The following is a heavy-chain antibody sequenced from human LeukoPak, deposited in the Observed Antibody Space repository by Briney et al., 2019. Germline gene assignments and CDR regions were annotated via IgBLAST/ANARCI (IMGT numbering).Heavy chain of an antibody. J-gene: IGHJ6*02. CDR2: IDAGGGDT. Sequence: GASLRLSCAASGFTFSSYAMTWVRQAPGKGLEWVSSIDAGGGDTYHSDSVKGRFTISRDNSMNTLYLQMNSLRADDTAVYYCGRPTKYWLVRGNGVDVWGQGTTVTVSS. D-gene: IGHD6-19*01. CDR1: GFTFSSYA. V-gene: IGHV3-23*01. CDR3: GRPTKYWLVRGNGVDV.